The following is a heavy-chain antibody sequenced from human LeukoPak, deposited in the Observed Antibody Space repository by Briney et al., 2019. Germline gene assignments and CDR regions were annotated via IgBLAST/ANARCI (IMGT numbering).Heavy chain of an antibody. CDR2: IIPIFGTA. V-gene: IGHV1-69*13. D-gene: IGHD2-2*01. CDR3: ASDPPSRRCSSTSCQGYYYYYGMDV. Sequence: ASVKVSCKASGGTFSSYAISWVRQAPGQGLEWMGGIIPIFGTANYAQKFQGRVTITADESTSTAYMELSSLRSEDTAVYYCASDPPSRRCSSTSCQGYYYYYGMDVWGQGTTVTVSS. CDR1: GGTFSSYA. J-gene: IGHJ6*02.